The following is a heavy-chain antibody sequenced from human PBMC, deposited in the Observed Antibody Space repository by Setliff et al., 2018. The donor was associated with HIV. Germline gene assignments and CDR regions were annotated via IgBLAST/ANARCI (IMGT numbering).Heavy chain of an antibody. D-gene: IGHD3-22*01. CDR3: TSRYYYDSFLESG. V-gene: IGHV3-15*01. Sequence: GGSLRLSCAASGFTFSNAWMSWVRQAPGKGLEWVGRIKSKTDGGATDYAAPVKGRFTISRDDSKNTLYLQMNSLKTEDTAVYYCTSRYYYDSFLESGWGQGTLVTVSS. CDR1: GFTFSNAW. CDR2: IKSKTDGGAT. J-gene: IGHJ4*02.